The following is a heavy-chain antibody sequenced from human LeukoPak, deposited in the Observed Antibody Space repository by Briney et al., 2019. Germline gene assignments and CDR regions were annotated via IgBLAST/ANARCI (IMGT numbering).Heavy chain of an antibody. Sequence: TSYMDSVKGRFTISRDNAKNTLSLQMNSLRAEDTAVYYCARGAIGSFDIWGQGTVVTVSS. CDR2: T. V-gene: IGHV3-74*01. J-gene: IGHJ3*02. CDR3: ARGAIGSFDI.